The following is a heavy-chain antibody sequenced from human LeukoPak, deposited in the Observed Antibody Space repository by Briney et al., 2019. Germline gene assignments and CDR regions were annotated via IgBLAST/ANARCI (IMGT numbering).Heavy chain of an antibody. Sequence: SETLSLTCTVSGGSISSYYWSWIRQPAGKGLEWIGRIYTSGSTNYNPSLKSRVTMSVDTSKNQFSLKLSSVTAADTAVYYCARGVSSIAARPWFDPWGQGTLVTVSS. D-gene: IGHD6-6*01. CDR2: IYTSGST. V-gene: IGHV4-4*07. J-gene: IGHJ5*02. CDR3: ARGVSSIAARPWFDP. CDR1: GGSISSYY.